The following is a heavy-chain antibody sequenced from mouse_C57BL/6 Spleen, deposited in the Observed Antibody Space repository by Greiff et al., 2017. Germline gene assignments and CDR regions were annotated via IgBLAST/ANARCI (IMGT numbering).Heavy chain of an antibody. CDR3: ARGRGLLFDY. Sequence: QVQLQQPGAELVMPGASVKLSCKASGYTFTSYWMHWVKQRPGKGLEWIGEIDPSDSYTNYNQKFKGKSTLTVDKSSSTAYMQLSSLTSEDSAVYYCARGRGLLFDYWGQGTTLTVSS. D-gene: IGHD2-10*01. V-gene: IGHV1-69*01. CDR2: IDPSDSYT. CDR1: GYTFTSYW. J-gene: IGHJ2*01.